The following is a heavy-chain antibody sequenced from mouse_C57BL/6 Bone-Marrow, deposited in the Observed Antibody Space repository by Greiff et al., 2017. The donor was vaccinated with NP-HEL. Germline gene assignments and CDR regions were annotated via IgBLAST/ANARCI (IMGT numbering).Heavy chain of an antibody. CDR1: GFTFSSYG. J-gene: IGHJ3*01. CDR3: ASAYDYDVAWFAY. V-gene: IGHV5-6*01. D-gene: IGHD2-4*01. Sequence: EVQLVESGGDLVKPGGSLKLSCAASGFTFSSYGMSWVRQTPDKRLEWVATISSGGSYTYYPDSVKGRFTISRDNAKNTLYLQMSSLKSEDTAMYYCASAYDYDVAWFAYWGRGTLVTVTA. CDR2: ISSGGSYT.